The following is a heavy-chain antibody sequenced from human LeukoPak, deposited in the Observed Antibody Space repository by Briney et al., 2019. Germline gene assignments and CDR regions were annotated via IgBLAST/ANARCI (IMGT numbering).Heavy chain of an antibody. J-gene: IGHJ4*02. CDR1: GGSISSYY. CDR3: ARFPYYYDSSYFDY. D-gene: IGHD3-22*01. Sequence: PSETLSLTCTVSGGSISSYYWSWIRQPPGKGLEWIGYIYYSGSTNYNPSLKSRVAISVDTSKNQFSLKLSSVTAADTAVYYCARFPYYYDSSYFDYWGQGTLVTVSS. V-gene: IGHV4-59*01. CDR2: IYYSGST.